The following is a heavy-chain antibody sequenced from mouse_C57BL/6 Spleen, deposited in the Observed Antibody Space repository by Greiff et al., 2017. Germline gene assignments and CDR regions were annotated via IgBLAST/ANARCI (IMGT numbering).Heavy chain of an antibody. CDR1: GYAFSSSW. D-gene: IGHD1-1*01. J-gene: IGHJ2*01. CDR3: ARGPGSSYFDY. V-gene: IGHV1-82*01. Sequence: VQLQQSGPELVKPGASVKISCKASGYAFSSSWMNWVKQRPGKGLEWIGRIYPGDGDTNYNGKFKGKATLTEDKSSSTAYMQLSSLTSEDSAVYFCARGPGSSYFDYWGQGTTLTVSS. CDR2: IYPGDGDT.